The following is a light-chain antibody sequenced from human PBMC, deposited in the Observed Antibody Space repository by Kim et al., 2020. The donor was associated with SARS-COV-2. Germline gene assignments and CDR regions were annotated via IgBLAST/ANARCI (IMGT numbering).Light chain of an antibody. CDR3: QSYDTTLSGRV. V-gene: IGLV1-40*01. CDR2: ANK. Sequence: RVTISCIGTSSNIGAGFDVQWYQQVPGTAPKLLIYANKQRPSGVPDRFSGSKSGTSASLVITGLQAVDEADYYCQSYDTTLSGRVFGGGTKLAVL. CDR1: SSNIGAGFD. J-gene: IGLJ3*02.